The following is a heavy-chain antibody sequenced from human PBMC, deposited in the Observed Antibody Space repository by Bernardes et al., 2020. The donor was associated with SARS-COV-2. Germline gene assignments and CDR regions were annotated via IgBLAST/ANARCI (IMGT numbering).Heavy chain of an antibody. CDR2: ISYDGSNK. D-gene: IGHD2-2*01. CDR3: AREGSTNEKPYLFSFDY. V-gene: IGHV3-30*04. Sequence: GGSLRLSCAASGFTFSSYAMHWVRQAPGKGLEWVAVISYDGSNKYYADSVKGRFTISRDNSKNTLYLQMNSLRAEDTAVYYCAREGSTNEKPYLFSFDYWGQGTLVTVSS. CDR1: GFTFSSYA. J-gene: IGHJ4*02.